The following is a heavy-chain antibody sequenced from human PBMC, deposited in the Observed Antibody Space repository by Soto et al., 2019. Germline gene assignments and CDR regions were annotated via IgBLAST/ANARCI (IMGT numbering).Heavy chain of an antibody. V-gene: IGHV1-69*01. CDR1: GGTFSSYA. Sequence: QVQLVQSGAEVKKPGSSVKVSCKASGGTFSSYAISWVRQAPGQGLEWMGGIIPIFGTANYAQKFQGRVTITADESTSTADMELSSLRSEDTAVYYCATYSSSLWGNWFDPWGQGTLVTVSS. CDR3: ATYSSSLWGNWFDP. D-gene: IGHD6-6*01. CDR2: IIPIFGTA. J-gene: IGHJ5*02.